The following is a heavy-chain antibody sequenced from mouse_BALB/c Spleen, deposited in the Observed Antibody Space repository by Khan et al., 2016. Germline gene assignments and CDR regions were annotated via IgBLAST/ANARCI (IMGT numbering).Heavy chain of an antibody. CDR2: IWRGGST. D-gene: IGHD2-2*01. CDR1: GFSLTSYG. V-gene: IGHV2-5-1*01. Sequence: QVQLKQSGPSLVQPSQSLSITCTVSGFSLTSYGVHWVRQSPGKGLEWLGVIWRGGSTDYNAAFMSRLSITKDNSKSQVFFKMNSLQSDDTAIYYCAKYGYDYSAMDYWGQGTSVTVSS. J-gene: IGHJ4*01. CDR3: AKYGYDYSAMDY.